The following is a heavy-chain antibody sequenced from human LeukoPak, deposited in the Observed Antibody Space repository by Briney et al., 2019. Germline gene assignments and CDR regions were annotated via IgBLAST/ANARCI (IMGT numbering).Heavy chain of an antibody. CDR3: ARDPVYSTDSSRMGWFDP. Sequence: PGGSLRLSCAASGFTFSFAAMTWVRQGPGKGLEWVAVISYDGNNRYYADSVKGRFTISRDNSKNTLSLQMNSLRAEDTALYYCARDPVYSTDSSRMGWFDPWGQGTLVTVSS. V-gene: IGHV3-30-3*01. D-gene: IGHD6-13*01. J-gene: IGHJ5*02. CDR1: GFTFSFAA. CDR2: ISYDGNNR.